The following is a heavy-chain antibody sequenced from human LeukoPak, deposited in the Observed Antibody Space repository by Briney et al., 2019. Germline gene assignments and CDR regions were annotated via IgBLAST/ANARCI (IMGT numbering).Heavy chain of an antibody. V-gene: IGHV4-61*02. J-gene: IGHJ6*03. CDR2: IYTSGST. D-gene: IGHD3-3*01. CDR1: GGSISSGSYY. Sequence: PSETLSLTCTVSGGSISSGSYYWSWIRQPAGKGLEWIGRIYTSGSTNYNPSLKSRVTISVDTSKNQFSLKLSSVTAADTAVYYCARDRGRGFWSGYDYYYYYYMDVWGKGTTVTVSS. CDR3: ARDRGRGFWSGYDYYYYYYMDV.